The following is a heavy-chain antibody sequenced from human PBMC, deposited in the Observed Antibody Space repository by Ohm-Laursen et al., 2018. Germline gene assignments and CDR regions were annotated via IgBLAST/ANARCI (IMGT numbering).Heavy chain of an antibody. Sequence: SDTLSLTCTVSGGSINSGGYFWTWIRQHPGKGLEWIGYIYYSGSTNYNPSLKSRVTISVDTSKNQFSLKLSSVAAADTAVYYCARAVIGHIAWFDPWGQGTLVTVSS. D-gene: IGHD2-21*01. CDR2: IYYSGST. CDR3: ARAVIGHIAWFDP. J-gene: IGHJ5*02. CDR1: GGSINSGGYF. V-gene: IGHV4-61*08.